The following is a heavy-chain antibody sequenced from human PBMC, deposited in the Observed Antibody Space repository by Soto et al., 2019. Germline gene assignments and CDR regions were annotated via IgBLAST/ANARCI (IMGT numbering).Heavy chain of an antibody. Sequence: ASVKVSCKASGGTFSSYAISWVRQAPGQGLEWMGGIIPIFGTANYAQKFQGRVTITADESTSTAYMELSSLRSEDTAVYYCARLENIYSGWSPYYYYYGMDVWGQGTTVTVSS. V-gene: IGHV1-69*13. CDR1: GGTFSSYA. CDR2: IIPIFGTA. D-gene: IGHD6-19*01. CDR3: ARLENIYSGWSPYYYYYGMDV. J-gene: IGHJ6*02.